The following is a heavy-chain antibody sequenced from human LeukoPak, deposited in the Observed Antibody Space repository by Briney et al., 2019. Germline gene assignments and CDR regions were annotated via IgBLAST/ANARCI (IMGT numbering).Heavy chain of an antibody. D-gene: IGHD3-3*01. CDR3: ATSTPSTIFGVAIMRWSPNYYYYGMDV. Sequence: ASVKVSCKVSGYTLTELSMHWVRQAPGKGLEWMGGFDPEDGETLYAQKFQGRVTMTEDTSTDTAYMELSSLRSEDTAVYYCATSTPSTIFGVAIMRWSPNYYYYGMDVWGQGTTVTVSS. J-gene: IGHJ6*02. V-gene: IGHV1-24*01. CDR2: FDPEDGET. CDR1: GYTLTELS.